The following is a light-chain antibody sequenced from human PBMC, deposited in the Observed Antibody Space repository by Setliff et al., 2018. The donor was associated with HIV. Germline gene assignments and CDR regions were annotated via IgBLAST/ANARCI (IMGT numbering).Light chain of an antibody. J-gene: IGLJ1*01. CDR2: EVN. Sequence: SALTQPASVSRSPGQSISLSCTGTSADIGNYNLVSWYQHHPGKAPKLIIYEVNKRPSGVSNRFSGSKSGNIASLTISGLQAEDEADYYCCSYAGSSTSYVFGTGTKVTVL. CDR1: SADIGNYNL. CDR3: CSYAGSSTSYV. V-gene: IGLV2-23*02.